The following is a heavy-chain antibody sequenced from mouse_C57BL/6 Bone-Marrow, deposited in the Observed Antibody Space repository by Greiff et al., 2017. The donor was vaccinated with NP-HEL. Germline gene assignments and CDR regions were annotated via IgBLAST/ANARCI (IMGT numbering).Heavy chain of an antibody. CDR1: GFTFTDYY. CDR3: ASLYYYGSSYLAWFAY. CDR2: IRNKANGYTT. V-gene: IGHV7-3*01. D-gene: IGHD1-1*01. J-gene: IGHJ3*01. Sequence: EVMLVESGGGLVQPGGSLSLSCAASGFTFTDYYMSWVRQPPGKALEWLGFIRNKANGYTTEYSASVKGRFTISRDNSQSILYLQMNALRAEDSATYYCASLYYYGSSYLAWFAYWGQGTLVTVSA.